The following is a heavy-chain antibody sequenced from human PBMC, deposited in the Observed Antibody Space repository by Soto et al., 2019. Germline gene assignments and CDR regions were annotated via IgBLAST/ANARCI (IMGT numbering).Heavy chain of an antibody. J-gene: IGHJ6*02. CDR2: ISSSSSTI. D-gene: IGHD3-3*01. CDR3: ARVSRELRFLEWSYYYGMDV. CDR1: GFTFSSYS. V-gene: IGHV3-48*02. Sequence: GGSLRLSCAASGFTFSSYSMNWVRQAPGKGLEWVSYISSSSSTIYYADSVKGRFTISRDNAKNSLYLQMNSLRDEDTAVYYCARVSRELRFLEWSYYYGMDVWGQGTTVTVSS.